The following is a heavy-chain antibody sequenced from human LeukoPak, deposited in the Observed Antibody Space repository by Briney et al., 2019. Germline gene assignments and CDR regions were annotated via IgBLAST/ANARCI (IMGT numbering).Heavy chain of an antibody. CDR2: IYTSGST. J-gene: IGHJ4*02. CDR1: GGSISSGSYY. D-gene: IGHD6-25*01. V-gene: IGHV4-61*02. CDR3: ARWSSGWSRGVDY. Sequence: SETLSLTCTVSGGSISSGSYYWTWIRQPAGKGLEWIGRIYTSGSTNYNPSLKSRVTISLDTSKNQFSLKLNSVTAADTAVYYCARWSSGWSRGVDYWGQGTLVTVSS.